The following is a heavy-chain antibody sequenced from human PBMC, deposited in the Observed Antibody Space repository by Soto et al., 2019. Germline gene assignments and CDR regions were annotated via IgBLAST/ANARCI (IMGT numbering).Heavy chain of an antibody. Sequence: GGSLTLSCAASGFTFDDYAMHWVRQAPGKGLEWVSGISWNSGSIGYADSVKGRFTISRDNAKNSLYLQMNSLRAEDTALYYCVVAWTTHHWVQGTLVTVSS. D-gene: IGHD2-15*01. CDR2: ISWNSGSI. CDR3: VVAWTTHH. V-gene: IGHV3-9*01. J-gene: IGHJ4*02. CDR1: GFTFDDYA.